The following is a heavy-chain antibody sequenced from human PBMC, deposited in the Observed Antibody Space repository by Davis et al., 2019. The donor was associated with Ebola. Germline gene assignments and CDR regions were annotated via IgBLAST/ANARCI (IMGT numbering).Heavy chain of an antibody. D-gene: IGHD6-19*01. J-gene: IGHJ4*02. V-gene: IGHV3-74*01. CDR3: ATTQWLREFDN. CDR2: INSDGFSA. CDR1: GFIFTNYW. Sequence: HTGGSLRLSCAASGFIFTNYWMHWVRQAPGKGLVWVSRINSDGFSAIYADSVKGRFTISRDNAKNTLYLQMNGLRVDDTAVYYCATTQWLREFDNWGQGTLVTVSS.